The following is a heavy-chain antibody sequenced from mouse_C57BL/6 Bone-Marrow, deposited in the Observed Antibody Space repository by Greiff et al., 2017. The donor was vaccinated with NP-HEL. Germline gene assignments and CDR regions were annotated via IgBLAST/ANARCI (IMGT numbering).Heavy chain of an antibody. V-gene: IGHV7-1*01. CDR1: GFTFSDFY. CDR3: ARDDGYYFAY. D-gene: IGHD2-3*01. CDR2: IRNKANDYTT. J-gene: IGHJ3*01. Sequence: EVQRVESGGGLVQSGRSLRLSCATSGFTFSDFYMEWVRQAPGKGLEWIAAIRNKANDYTTEYSASVKVRFIVSRDTSQSILYLQMNALRAEDTAIYYCARDDGYYFAYWGQGTLVTVSA.